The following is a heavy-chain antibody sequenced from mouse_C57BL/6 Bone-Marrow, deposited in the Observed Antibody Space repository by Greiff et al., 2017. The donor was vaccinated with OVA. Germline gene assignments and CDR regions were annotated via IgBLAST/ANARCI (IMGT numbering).Heavy chain of an antibody. J-gene: IGHJ2*01. Sequence: EVQLQQSGPELVKPGASVKISCKASGYTFTDYYMNWVKQSHGKSLEWIGDINPNNGGTSYNQKFKGKATLTVDKSSSTAYMERRSLTSEDSAVYYCAREYYGRGDYWGQGTTLTVSS. CDR1: GYTFTDYY. CDR3: AREYYGRGDY. D-gene: IGHD1-1*01. CDR2: INPNNGGT. V-gene: IGHV1-26*01.